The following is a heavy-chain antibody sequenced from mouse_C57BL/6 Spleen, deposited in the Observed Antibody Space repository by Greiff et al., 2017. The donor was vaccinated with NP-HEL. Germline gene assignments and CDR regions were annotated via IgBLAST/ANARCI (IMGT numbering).Heavy chain of an antibody. Sequence: EVQRVESGGGLVKPGGSLKLSCAASGFTFSSYAMSWVRQTPEKRLEWVATISDGGSYTYYPDNVKGRFTLTRDNAKNTLYMQMSHLKSEDTAMYYYARDDYGTLYYYAMDYWGQGTSVTVSS. D-gene: IGHD1-1*01. J-gene: IGHJ4*01. CDR1: GFTFSSYA. CDR2: ISDGGSYT. V-gene: IGHV5-4*01. CDR3: ARDDYGTLYYYAMDY.